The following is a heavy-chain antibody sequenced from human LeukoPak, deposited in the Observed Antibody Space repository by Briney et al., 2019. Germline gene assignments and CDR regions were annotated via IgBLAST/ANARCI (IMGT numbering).Heavy chain of an antibody. CDR1: GGSISSSSYY. J-gene: IGHJ4*02. Sequence: SDTLSLTCTVSGGSISSSSYYGGWIRQPPGKGLELIGSIYYSGSTYYNPSLKSRVTISVDTSKNQFSLKLSSVTAADTAVYYCAREGDGVSFDYWGQGTLVTVSS. CDR2: IYYSGST. D-gene: IGHD3-10*01. CDR3: AREGDGVSFDY. V-gene: IGHV4-39*02.